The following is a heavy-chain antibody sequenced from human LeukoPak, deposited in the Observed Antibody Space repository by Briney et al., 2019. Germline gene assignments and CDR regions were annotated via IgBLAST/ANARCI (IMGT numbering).Heavy chain of an antibody. CDR3: ARAHSSSWYAVDY. Sequence: GGSLRLSCAASGFTFSSYSMNWVRQAPGKGLEWVSYISSSSSTIYYADSVKGRFTISRDNAKNSLYLQMNSLRAEDTAVYYCARAHSSSWYAVDYWGQGTLVTVSS. J-gene: IGHJ4*02. D-gene: IGHD6-13*01. V-gene: IGHV3-48*01. CDR1: GFTFSSYS. CDR2: ISSSSSTI.